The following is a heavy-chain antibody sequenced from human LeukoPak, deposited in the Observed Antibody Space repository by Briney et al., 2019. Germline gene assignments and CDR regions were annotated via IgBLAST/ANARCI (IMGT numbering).Heavy chain of an antibody. Sequence: GGSLRLSCAASGFTFSSYSMNWVRQAPGKGLEWVAVIWYDGSNKYYADSVKGRFTVSRDNSKNTLYLQMNSLRAEDTAVYYCARAPTTVTKYTLPYYYYGMDVWGQGTTVTVSS. CDR1: GFTFSSYS. CDR3: ARAPTTVTKYTLPYYYYGMDV. J-gene: IGHJ6*02. CDR2: IWYDGSNK. D-gene: IGHD4-17*01. V-gene: IGHV3-33*08.